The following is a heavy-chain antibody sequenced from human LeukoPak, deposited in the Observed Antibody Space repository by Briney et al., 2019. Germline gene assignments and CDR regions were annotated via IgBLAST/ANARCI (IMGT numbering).Heavy chain of an antibody. Sequence: SETLSLTCAVSGGSISSGGYSWSWIRQPPGKGLEWIRYIYHSGSTYYNPSLKSRVTISVDRSKNQFSLKLSSVTAADTAVYYCARGNYDSSGYRQADAFDIWGQGTMVPVSS. D-gene: IGHD3-22*01. CDR2: IYHSGST. J-gene: IGHJ3*02. V-gene: IGHV4-30-2*01. CDR1: GGSISSGGYS. CDR3: ARGNYDSSGYRQADAFDI.